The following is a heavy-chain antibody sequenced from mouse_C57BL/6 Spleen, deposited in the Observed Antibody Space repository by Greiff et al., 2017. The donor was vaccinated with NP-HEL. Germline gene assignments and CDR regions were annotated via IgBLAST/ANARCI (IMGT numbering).Heavy chain of an antibody. CDR3: ERSQLYYDGDYYAMDY. Sequence: VQLQQSGAELVRPGTSVKVSCKASGYAFTNYLIEWVKQRPGQGLEWIGVINPGSGGTNYNEKFKGKATLTADKSYSTSYMQLSRLTSEDSAVYVCERSQLYYDGDYYAMDYWGQGTSVTVSS. CDR1: GYAFTNYL. D-gene: IGHD1-1*01. V-gene: IGHV1-54*01. CDR2: INPGSGGT. J-gene: IGHJ4*01.